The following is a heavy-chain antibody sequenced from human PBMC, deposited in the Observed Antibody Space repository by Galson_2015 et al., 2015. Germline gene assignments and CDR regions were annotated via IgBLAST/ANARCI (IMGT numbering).Heavy chain of an antibody. Sequence: ASGFTFSSYSMNWVRQAPGKGLEWVSIISNSGGGTYYADSVRGRFTISRDNSKSTLYLQMNSLRADDTAVYYCTKSGLSGPIPAAVDYWGQGTLVTVSS. V-gene: IGHV3-23*01. CDR2: ISNSGGGT. J-gene: IGHJ4*02. CDR3: TKSGLSGPIPAAVDY. D-gene: IGHD2-2*01. CDR1: GFTFSSYS.